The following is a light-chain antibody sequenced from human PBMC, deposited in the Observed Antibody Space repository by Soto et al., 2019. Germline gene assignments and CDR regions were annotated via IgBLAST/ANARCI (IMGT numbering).Light chain of an antibody. CDR1: QSISSY. J-gene: IGKJ2*01. Sequence: DIQMTQSPSSLSASVGDGVTITCRASQSISSYLNWYQQKPGKAPKLLIYAASSLQSGVPSRFSGSGSWTNFTLTISSLQPEDFATYYCQQSYSTPYTFGQGTKLEIK. V-gene: IGKV1-39*01. CDR2: AAS. CDR3: QQSYSTPYT.